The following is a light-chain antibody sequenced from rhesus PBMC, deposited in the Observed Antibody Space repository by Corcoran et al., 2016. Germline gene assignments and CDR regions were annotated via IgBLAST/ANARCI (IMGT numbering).Light chain of an antibody. V-gene: IGLV2S7*01. J-gene: IGLJ6*01. CDR3: CLHTTSSTLV. CDR2: DVS. Sequence: QSAPTQPPSVSGSPGQSVTISCTGTSSDVGGYTYVSWYQQHPGKAPKLMIYDVSKRPSGVSDRFSGSKSGNTASLTISGLQAEDEAYYYCCLHTTSSTLVFGSGTKLTVL. CDR1: SSDVGGYTY.